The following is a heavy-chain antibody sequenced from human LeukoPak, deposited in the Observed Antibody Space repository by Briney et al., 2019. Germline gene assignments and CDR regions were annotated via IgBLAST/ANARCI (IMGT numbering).Heavy chain of an antibody. V-gene: IGHV3-48*01. CDR2: VRGSGSTV. Sequence: GGSLGLPGAASVFTFINNIINGVRRLPGKRLVWVAYVRGSGSTVYYADSVKGRFTISRDNGKSSLYLQMNSLRVEDTALYYCVRQFASWGQGTLVTVSS. J-gene: IGHJ4*02. CDR3: VRQFAS. CDR1: VFTFINNI.